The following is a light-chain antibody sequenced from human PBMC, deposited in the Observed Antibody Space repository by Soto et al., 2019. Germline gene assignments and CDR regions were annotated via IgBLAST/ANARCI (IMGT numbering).Light chain of an antibody. CDR3: SSYTGSSTYVV. V-gene: IGLV2-14*01. CDR1: SSDVGGYNY. Sequence: QSVLTQPASVSGSPGQSITISCTGTSSDVGGYNYVSWYQQHPGKAPKLMIYDVSNRPSGVSNRFSGSKSGNTASLTISGLQAEDEAEYYCSSYTGSSTYVVFGGGTQLTVL. J-gene: IGLJ2*01. CDR2: DVS.